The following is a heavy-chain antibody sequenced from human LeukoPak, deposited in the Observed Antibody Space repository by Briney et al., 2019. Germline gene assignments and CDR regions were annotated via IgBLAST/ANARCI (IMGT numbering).Heavy chain of an antibody. V-gene: IGHV1-18*01. CDR1: GYVFTSYG. J-gene: IGHJ4*02. Sequence: ASVKVSCKASGYVFTSYGIRWVRQAPGQGLEWMGWISSHTGDTRYAQRFQDRVTMTTDISTTTAYLDLRSLRFDDTAVYYCARDVRRLQLSTYFFDFWGQGTLVSVSS. CDR2: ISSHTGDT. D-gene: IGHD4-17*01. CDR3: ARDVRRLQLSTYFFDF.